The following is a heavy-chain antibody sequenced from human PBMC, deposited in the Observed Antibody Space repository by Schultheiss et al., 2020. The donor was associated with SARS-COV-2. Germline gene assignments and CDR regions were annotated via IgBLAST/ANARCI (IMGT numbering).Heavy chain of an antibody. Sequence: GGSLRLSCAASGFTFSSYAMHWVRQAPGKGLEWVAVISYDGSNKYYADSVKGRFTISRDNSKNTLYLQMNSLRAEDTAVYYCARADSSGWYAQTFDYWGQGTLVTGS. CDR2: ISYDGSNK. D-gene: IGHD6-19*01. CDR1: GFTFSSYA. CDR3: ARADSSGWYAQTFDY. J-gene: IGHJ4*02. V-gene: IGHV3-30-3*01.